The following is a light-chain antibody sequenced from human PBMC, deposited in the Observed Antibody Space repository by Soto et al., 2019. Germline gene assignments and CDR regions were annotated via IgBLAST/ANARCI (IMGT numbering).Light chain of an antibody. V-gene: IGKV3-11*01. Sequence: EIVLAQSPVTLSLSPGERATLSCRASQSVYTYLAWYQQKPGQAPRLLIYDVSNRATGIPARFSGSGSGTDFTLTISSLEPEDFAVYYCQHRSNWPVTFGVGTKVEIK. CDR3: QHRSNWPVT. J-gene: IGKJ4*01. CDR2: DVS. CDR1: QSVYTY.